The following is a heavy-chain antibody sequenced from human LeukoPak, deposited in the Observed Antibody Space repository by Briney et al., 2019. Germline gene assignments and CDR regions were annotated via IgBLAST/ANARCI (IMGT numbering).Heavy chain of an antibody. V-gene: IGHV1-18*01. CDR3: ARAVSSGSYVDY. Sequence: ASVKVSCKASGYTFTSYGISWVRQAPGQGLEWMGWISAYNGNTNYTQKLQGRVTMTTDTSTSTAYMELRSLRSDDTAVYYCARAVSSGSYVDYWGQGTLVTVSS. J-gene: IGHJ4*02. D-gene: IGHD1-26*01. CDR2: ISAYNGNT. CDR1: GYTFTSYG.